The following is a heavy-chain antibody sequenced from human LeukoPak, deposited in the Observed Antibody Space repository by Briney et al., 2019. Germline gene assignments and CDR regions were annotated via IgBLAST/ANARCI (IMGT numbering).Heavy chain of an antibody. J-gene: IGHJ4*01. V-gene: IGHV3-11*01. CDR2: ISGSGSDM. CDR1: GFGLSDSY. D-gene: IGHD2-8*01. CDR3: STDPRLLIY. Sequence: PGGSLRLSCVVSGFGLSDSYMTWIRQTPGKGLEWLAYISGSGSDMYYADSVKGRFTISRDNAKNSLYLQMNSLRPDDTALYYCSTDPRLLIYWGHGTLVTVSS.